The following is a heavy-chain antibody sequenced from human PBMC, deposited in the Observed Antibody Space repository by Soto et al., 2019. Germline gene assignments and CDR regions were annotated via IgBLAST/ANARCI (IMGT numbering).Heavy chain of an antibody. V-gene: IGHV5-51*01. CDR3: ARLRMELSSRMNWFDP. J-gene: IGHJ5*02. CDR2: IYPGDSDT. Sequence: GESLKISCKGSGYSFTSYWIGWVRQMPGKGLEWMGIIYPGDSDTRYSPSFQGQVTISADKSISTAYLQWSSLKASDTAMYYCARLRMELSSRMNWFDPWGQGNLLTVSS. CDR1: GYSFTSYW. D-gene: IGHD1-7*01.